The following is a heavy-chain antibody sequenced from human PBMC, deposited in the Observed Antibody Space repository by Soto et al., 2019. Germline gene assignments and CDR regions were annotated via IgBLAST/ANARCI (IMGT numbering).Heavy chain of an antibody. CDR2: IYSDGST. D-gene: IGHD4-17*01. V-gene: IGHV4-38-2*01. Sequence: SETLSLTCVVSGYSISTAFYWGWIRQPPGKVLEWIGYIYSDGSTYYNPSLKTRVTMSVDTSRNQFSLKLSSVTAADTAVYFCVRTTVSYYFDYWGQGALVT. CDR1: GYSISTAFY. CDR3: VRTTVSYYFDY. J-gene: IGHJ4*02.